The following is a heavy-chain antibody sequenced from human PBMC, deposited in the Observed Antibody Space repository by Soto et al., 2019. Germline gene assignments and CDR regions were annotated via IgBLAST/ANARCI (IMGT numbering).Heavy chain of an antibody. Sequence: QVQLVQSGAPVKKPGASVKVSCKASGYTFTSYGISWVRQAPGQGLEWMGWISAYNGNTNYAQKLQGRVTMPTDTPTRSGDRELGSLRSDDTAGYYRARRRYNWSIEEGWFAPWGQGTLITV. J-gene: IGHJ5*02. CDR3: ARRRYNWSIEEGWFAP. CDR1: GYTFTSYG. CDR2: ISAYNGNT. D-gene: IGHD1-20*01. V-gene: IGHV1-18*01.